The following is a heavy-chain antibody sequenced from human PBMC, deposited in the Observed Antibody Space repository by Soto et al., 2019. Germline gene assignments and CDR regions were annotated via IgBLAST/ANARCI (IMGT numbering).Heavy chain of an antibody. V-gene: IGHV3-30-3*01. D-gene: IGHD4-4*01. CDR2: ISYDGSNK. J-gene: IGHJ6*02. Sequence: QVQLVESGGGVVQPGRSLRLSCAASGFTFSSYAMHWVRQAPGKGLEWVAVISYDGSNKYYADSVKGRFTISSDNSKNTLYLQMNSLRAEDTAVYYCARGPYRNYPYYYYGMDVWGQGTTVTVSS. CDR1: GFTFSSYA. CDR3: ARGPYRNYPYYYYGMDV.